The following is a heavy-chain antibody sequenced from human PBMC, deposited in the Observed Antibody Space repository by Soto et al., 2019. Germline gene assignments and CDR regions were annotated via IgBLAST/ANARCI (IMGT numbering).Heavy chain of an antibody. D-gene: IGHD3-10*01. CDR1: GFPFSTTD. Sequence: EFQVMQSGGGLVQPGGSLRLACAVSGFPFSTTDMSWVRQAPGKGLEWVSTIGGGGETTYYADSVKGRFTISRDNSKNTVYLQMDGLRVDDTAVYYCAKNSGWFNTWGQGDLVTVSS. CDR2: IGGGGETT. CDR3: AKNSGWFNT. V-gene: IGHV3-23*01. J-gene: IGHJ5*02.